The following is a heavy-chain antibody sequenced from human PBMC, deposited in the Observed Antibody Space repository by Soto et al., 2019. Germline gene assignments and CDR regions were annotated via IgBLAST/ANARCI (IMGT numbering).Heavy chain of an antibody. CDR2: INAYSGDT. D-gene: IGHD1-1*01. CDR3: ATGGAAAGLFAY. Sequence: QVQVVQSGAEVKKPGASVKVSCKASGYTFAGHYLHWVRQAPGQGLEWMGWINAYSGDTNYAQKFQGRFTMTRDTSITTAYMELNRLRSDDTAVYYCATGGAAAGLFAYWGQGALVTVSS. CDR1: GYTFAGHY. J-gene: IGHJ4*02. V-gene: IGHV1-2*02.